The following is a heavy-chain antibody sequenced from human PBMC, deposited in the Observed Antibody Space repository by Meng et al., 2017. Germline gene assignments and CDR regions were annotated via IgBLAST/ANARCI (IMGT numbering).Heavy chain of an antibody. Sequence: QVQVQQWGAGLLKPSEPLSPTGAVYGGSFSGYYWSWIRQPPGKGLEWIGEINHSGSTNYNLSLKSRVTISVDTSKNQFSLKLSSVTAADTAVYYCARGTRGYSYGNDYWGQGTLVTVSS. CDR1: GGSFSGYY. D-gene: IGHD5-18*01. J-gene: IGHJ4*02. V-gene: IGHV4-34*01. CDR2: INHSGST. CDR3: ARGTRGYSYGNDY.